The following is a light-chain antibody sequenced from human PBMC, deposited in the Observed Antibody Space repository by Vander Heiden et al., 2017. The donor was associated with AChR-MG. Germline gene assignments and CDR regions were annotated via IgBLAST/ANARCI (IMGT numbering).Light chain of an antibody. CDR3: QQYNNWPPYT. J-gene: IGKJ2*01. Sequence: EIVMTQSPATLSVSPGDRATLSCRASQSINSNLAWYQQKPDQGPRLLIYGASARATGVPARFSGSGSGAEFTLTISSLQSEDFAVYYCQQYNNWPPYTFGQGTKLEIK. V-gene: IGKV3-15*01. CDR1: QSINSN. CDR2: GAS.